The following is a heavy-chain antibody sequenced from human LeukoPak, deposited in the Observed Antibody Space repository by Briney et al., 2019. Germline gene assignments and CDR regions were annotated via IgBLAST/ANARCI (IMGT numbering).Heavy chain of an antibody. CDR1: GFTFSSYA. CDR3: ARGWELLYWYGMDV. D-gene: IGHD1-26*01. J-gene: IGHJ6*02. V-gene: IGHV3-23*01. Sequence: PGGSLRLSCAASGFTFSSYAMSWVRQAPGKGLEWVSAISGSGGNTYTADSVKGRFTISRDNSKNTLYLQMNSLRPEDTAVYYCARGWELLYWYGMDVWGQGTTVTVSS. CDR2: ISGSGGNT.